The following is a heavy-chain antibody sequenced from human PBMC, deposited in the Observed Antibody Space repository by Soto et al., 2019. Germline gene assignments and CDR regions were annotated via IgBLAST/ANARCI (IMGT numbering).Heavy chain of an antibody. J-gene: IGHJ6*02. CDR3: ARDGTPNVDIVATIGYYGMDV. D-gene: IGHD5-12*01. V-gene: IGHV1-46*01. CDR2: INPSGGST. CDR1: GYTFTSYY. Sequence: ASVKVSGKASGYTFTSYYMHWVRQAPGQGLEWMGIINPSGGSTSYAQKFQGRVTMTRDTSTSTVYMELSSLRSEDTAVYYCARDGTPNVDIVATIGYYGMDVWGQGTTVTVSS.